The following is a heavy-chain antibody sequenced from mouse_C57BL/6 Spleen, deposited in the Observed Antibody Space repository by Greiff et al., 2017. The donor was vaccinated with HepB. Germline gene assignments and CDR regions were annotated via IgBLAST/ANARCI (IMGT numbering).Heavy chain of an antibody. Sequence: VQLQQSGAELVRPGASVKLSCKASGYTFTDYYINWVKQRLGQGLEWIARIYPGSGNTYYNEKFKGKATLTAEKSSSTAYMQLSSLTSEDSAVYFCARGGAYYSNYGAMDYWGQGTSVTVSS. D-gene: IGHD2-5*01. CDR2: IYPGSGNT. J-gene: IGHJ4*01. CDR3: ARGGAYYSNYGAMDY. CDR1: GYTFTDYY. V-gene: IGHV1-76*01.